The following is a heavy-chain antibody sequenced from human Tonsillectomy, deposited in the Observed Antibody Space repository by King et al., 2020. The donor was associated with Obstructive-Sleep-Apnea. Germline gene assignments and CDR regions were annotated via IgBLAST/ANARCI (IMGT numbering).Heavy chain of an antibody. D-gene: IGHD1-26*01. CDR1: GFSFSGAW. CDR2: IKRRRDGGAI. CDR3: STGAKRRAMDV. V-gene: IGHV3-15*01. J-gene: IGHJ6*02. Sequence: VQLVESGGGLVKPGGSLRLSCVASGFSFSGAWMSWVRQASGKGLEWIGRIKRRRDGGAIEDAAGVKGRFTISRDDSKDKLYLQMNSLKIDDTAVYFCSTGAKRRAMDVWGQGTTVTVSS.